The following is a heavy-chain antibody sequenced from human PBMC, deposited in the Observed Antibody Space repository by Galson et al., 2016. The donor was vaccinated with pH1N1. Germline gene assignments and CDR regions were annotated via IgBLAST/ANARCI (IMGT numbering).Heavy chain of an antibody. CDR2: VYHGGGT. CDR1: GDSISSDTHY. Sequence: ETLSLTCTVSGDSISSDTHYWDWIRQPPGKGLEWIGSVYHGGGTYFNPSLRSRVTISLDTSKNQFSLKLSTVNAADTAVYYCAREGVGATKTAFDIWGQGTMVTVSS. V-gene: IGHV4-39*07. D-gene: IGHD1-26*01. J-gene: IGHJ3*02. CDR3: AREGVGATKTAFDI.